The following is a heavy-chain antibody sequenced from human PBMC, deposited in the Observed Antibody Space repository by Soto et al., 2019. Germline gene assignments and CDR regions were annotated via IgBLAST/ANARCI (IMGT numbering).Heavy chain of an antibody. D-gene: IGHD6-13*01. CDR3: ARSIAAAGNGKYYYYGMDV. CDR1: GFTFSSYA. Sequence: GGSLRLSCAASGFTFSSYAMHWVRQAPGKGLEWVAVISYDGSNKYYADSVKGRFTISRDNSKNTLYLQMNSLRAEDTAVYYCARSIAAAGNGKYYYYGMDVWGQGTTVTVSS. CDR2: ISYDGSNK. J-gene: IGHJ6*02. V-gene: IGHV3-30-3*01.